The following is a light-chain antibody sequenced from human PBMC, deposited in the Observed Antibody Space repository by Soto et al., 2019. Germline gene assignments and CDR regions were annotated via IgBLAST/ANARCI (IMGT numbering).Light chain of an antibody. CDR2: EGS. J-gene: IGLJ2*01. Sequence: QPVLTQPASVSGSPGQSITISCTGTNNDVVNFDLVSWYQQHPGKAPKLIIYEGSKRPSGISTRFSGSKSGNTASVTISGLQAEDEADYYCSSYTSGSVLFGGGTKVTVL. V-gene: IGLV2-14*02. CDR1: NNDVVNFDL. CDR3: SSYTSGSVL.